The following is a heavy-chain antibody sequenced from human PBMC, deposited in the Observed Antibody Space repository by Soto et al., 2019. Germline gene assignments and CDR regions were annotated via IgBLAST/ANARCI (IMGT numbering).Heavy chain of an antibody. CDR3: TTPAPSGHSYY. V-gene: IGHV3-73*02. D-gene: IGHD6-6*01. J-gene: IGHJ4*02. CDR1: GFTFSDFT. CDR2: TRIRGHGYAT. Sequence: EVQLVESGGGLVQPGGSLKLSCAASGFTFSDFTIHWVRQASGKGLEWVGRTRIRGHGYATEYAASAKGRFTISEDTSKNTAYLQMTSLKTDDTAVYYCTTPAPSGHSYYWCQVTLVTLSS.